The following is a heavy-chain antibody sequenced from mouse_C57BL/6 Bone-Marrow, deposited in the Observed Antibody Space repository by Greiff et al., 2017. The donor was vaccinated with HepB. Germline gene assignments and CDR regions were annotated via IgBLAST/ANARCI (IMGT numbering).Heavy chain of an antibody. J-gene: IGHJ4*01. CDR3: ASNYGDAMDY. D-gene: IGHD1-1*01. CDR1: GFSLTSYG. CDR2: IWGVGST. V-gene: IGHV2-6*01. Sequence: VQGVESGPGLVAPSQSLSITCTVSGFSLTSYGVDWVRQSPGKGLEWLGVIWGVGSTNYNSALKSRLSISKDNSKSQVFLKMNSLQTDDTAMYYCASNYGDAMDYWGQGTSVTVSS.